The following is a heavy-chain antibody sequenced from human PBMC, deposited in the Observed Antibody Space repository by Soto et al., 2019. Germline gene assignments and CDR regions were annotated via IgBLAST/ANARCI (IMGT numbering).Heavy chain of an antibody. J-gene: IGHJ3*02. D-gene: IGHD1-26*01. Sequence: LRLSCAVSELIVSVNYMSWVRQAPGKGLEWVSTMYTGGTDYADSVKGRFTISRDNSKNTLYLQMNRLRAEDTAIYYCARPHSERYPWAFDIWGQGTMVTVSS. V-gene: IGHV3-53*01. CDR3: ARPHSERYPWAFDI. CDR1: ELIVSVNY. CDR2: MYTGGT.